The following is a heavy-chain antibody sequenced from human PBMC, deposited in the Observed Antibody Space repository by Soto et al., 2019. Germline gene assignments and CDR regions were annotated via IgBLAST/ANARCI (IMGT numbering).Heavy chain of an antibody. CDR1: GFTFSSYA. D-gene: IGHD4-17*01. CDR2: ISYDGSNK. V-gene: IGHV3-30-3*01. CDR3: AREKGDYGNYYYYGMEV. J-gene: IGHJ6*02. Sequence: GGSLSLSCAASGFTFSSYAMHWVRQAPGKGLEWVAVISYDGSNKYYADSVKGRFTISRDNSKNRLFLKMNSLRAEDTAVFYCAREKGDYGNYYYYGMEVWGQGTTVTVS.